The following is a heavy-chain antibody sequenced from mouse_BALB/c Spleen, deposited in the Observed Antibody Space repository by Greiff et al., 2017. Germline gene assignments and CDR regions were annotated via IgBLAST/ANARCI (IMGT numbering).Heavy chain of an antibody. J-gene: IGHJ4*01. D-gene: IGHD1-2*01. CDR3: ARSHYYGYVAMDY. CDR1: GYSITSDYA. V-gene: IGHV3-2*02. Sequence: VQLQQSGPGLVKPSQSLSLTCTVTGYSITSDYAWNWIRQFPGNKLEWMGYISYSGSTSYNPSLKSRISITRDTSKNQFFLQLNSVTTEDTATYYCARSHYYGYVAMDYWGQGTSVTVSS. CDR2: ISYSGST.